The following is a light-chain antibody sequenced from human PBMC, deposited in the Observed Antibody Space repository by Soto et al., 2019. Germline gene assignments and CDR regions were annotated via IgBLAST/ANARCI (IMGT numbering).Light chain of an antibody. V-gene: IGLV2-14*01. CDR1: SSDVGGFNY. Sequence: QSALTQPASVSGSPGQSITVSCTGTSSDVGGFNYVSWYQQHPGKAPKLLIYEVTHRPSGVSNRFSGSKSGNTASLTISGLQAEDEAYYYCNSYRGSGTVVFGGGTKVTVL. CDR2: EVT. J-gene: IGLJ2*01. CDR3: NSYRGSGTVV.